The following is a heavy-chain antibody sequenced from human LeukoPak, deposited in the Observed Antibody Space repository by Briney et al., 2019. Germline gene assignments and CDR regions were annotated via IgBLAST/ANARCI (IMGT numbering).Heavy chain of an antibody. D-gene: IGHD2-8*02. CDR1: GFTFSSYS. CDR2: ISSSSSYI. CDR3: ATYRQVLLPFES. V-gene: IGHV3-21*04. Sequence: GGSLRLSCAASGFTFSSYSMNWVRQAPGKGLEWVSSISSSSSYIYYADSVKGRFTISRDNAKNSLYLQMNSLRAEDTAIYYCATYRQVLLPFESWGQGTLVTVSS. J-gene: IGHJ4*02.